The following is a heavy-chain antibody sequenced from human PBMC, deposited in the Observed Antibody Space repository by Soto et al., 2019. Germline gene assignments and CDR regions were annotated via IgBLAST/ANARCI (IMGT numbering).Heavy chain of an antibody. D-gene: IGHD6-19*01. CDR3: ARGPSPGGWQSFDY. V-gene: IGHV3-30-3*01. CDR1: GFTFSSYA. J-gene: IGHJ4*02. CDR2: ISYDGSNK. Sequence: QVQLVESGGGVVQPGRSLRLSCTASGFTFSSYAMHWVRQAPGKGLEWVAVISYDGSNKYYADSVKGRFTISRDNSKNTLYLQMNSLRAEDTAVYYCARGPSPGGWQSFDYWGQGTLVTVSS.